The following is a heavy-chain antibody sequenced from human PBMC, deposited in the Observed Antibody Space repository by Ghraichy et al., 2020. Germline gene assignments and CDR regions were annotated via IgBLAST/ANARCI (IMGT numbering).Heavy chain of an antibody. V-gene: IGHV4-39*01. CDR2: VYYTGST. Sequence: GSLSLTCSVSGVSIYTRNYYWGWIRQPPGKGLEWIGSVYYTGSTSYNPSLKSRVTISVDTSKNQFSLKLSSVTAADTATLYCARADLYNFDSSGYYHDTFDVWGQGTMVIVSS. D-gene: IGHD3-22*01. CDR3: ARADLYNFDSSGYYHDTFDV. CDR1: GVSIYTRNYY. J-gene: IGHJ3*01.